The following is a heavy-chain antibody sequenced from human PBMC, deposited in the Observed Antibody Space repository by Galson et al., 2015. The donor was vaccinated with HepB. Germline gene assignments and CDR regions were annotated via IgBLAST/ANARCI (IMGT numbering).Heavy chain of an antibody. Sequence: QSGAEVKKPGESLTISCEASGYTFNNYWIVWVRQRPGRGLECLGFIFPADSDVRYSPSFEGRVTMSVDNSITTAYLHWNSLKASDSGVYFRARRETFNDINGYYSVWFDTWGQGTLVTVSS. CDR2: IFPADSDV. CDR3: ARRETFNDINGYYSVWFDT. V-gene: IGHV5-51*03. J-gene: IGHJ5*02. CDR1: GYTFNNYW. D-gene: IGHD2-2*03.